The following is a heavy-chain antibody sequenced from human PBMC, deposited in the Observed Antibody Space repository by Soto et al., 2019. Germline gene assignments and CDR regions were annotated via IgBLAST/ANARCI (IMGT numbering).Heavy chain of an antibody. J-gene: IGHJ6*02. CDR3: ARGDREDIAVVIGVRPGEYGVDV. V-gene: IGHV3-23*01. D-gene: IGHD2-15*01. Sequence: GGSLRLSCAASGFTFTSYAITWVRQAPGQGLEWLSDISGSGTDKKYADSVKGRFTISRDNSKNTFSLQINSLRAEDTAVYYCARGDREDIAVVIGVRPGEYGVDVWGQGTTVTVSS. CDR1: GFTFTSYA. CDR2: ISGSGTDK.